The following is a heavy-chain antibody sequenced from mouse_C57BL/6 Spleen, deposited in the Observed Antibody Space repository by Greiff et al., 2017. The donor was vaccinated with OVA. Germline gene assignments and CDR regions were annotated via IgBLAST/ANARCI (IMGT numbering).Heavy chain of an antibody. V-gene: IGHV1-22*01. D-gene: IGHD2-3*01. CDR3: ARALYDYWYFDV. CDR1: GYTFTDYN. J-gene: IGHJ1*03. CDR2: INPNNGGT. Sequence: VQLQQSGPELVKPGASVKMSCKASGYTFTDYNMHWVKQSHGKSLEWIGYINPNNGGTSYNQKFKGKATLTVNKSSSTAYMELRSLTSEDSAVYYCARALYDYWYFDVWGTGTTVTVSS.